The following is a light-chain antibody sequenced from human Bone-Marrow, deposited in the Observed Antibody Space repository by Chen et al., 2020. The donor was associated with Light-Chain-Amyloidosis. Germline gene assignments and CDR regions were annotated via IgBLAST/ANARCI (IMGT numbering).Light chain of an antibody. J-gene: IGLJ3*02. CDR2: DDS. CDR1: NIGSTS. Sequence: YVLTQPSSVSVATGQTATTACGGNNIGSTSVHWYQQTPGQAPLLVVYDDSDRPSGIPERLSGSNSGITATLTISRVEAGDEADYYCQVWDRSSDRPVFGGGTKLTVL. CDR3: QVWDRSSDRPV. V-gene: IGLV3-21*02.